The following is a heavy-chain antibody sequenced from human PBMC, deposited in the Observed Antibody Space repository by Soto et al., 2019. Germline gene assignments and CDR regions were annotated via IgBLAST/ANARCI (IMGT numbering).Heavy chain of an antibody. CDR3: ARYVSSSWPNWFDP. D-gene: IGHD6-13*01. J-gene: IGHJ5*02. Sequence: ASVKVSCKASGYTFTSYGISWVRQAPGQGLEWMGWISAYNGNTNYAQKLQGRVTMTTDTSTGTAYMELRSLRSDDTAVYYCARYVSSSWPNWFDPWGQGTLVTVSS. CDR1: GYTFTSYG. CDR2: ISAYNGNT. V-gene: IGHV1-18*01.